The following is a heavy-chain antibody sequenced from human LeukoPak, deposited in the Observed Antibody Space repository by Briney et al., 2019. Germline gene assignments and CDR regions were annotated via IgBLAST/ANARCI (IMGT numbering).Heavy chain of an antibody. CDR3: AGATKWLAHDF. D-gene: IGHD6-19*01. CDR1: GFTVGGTY. CDR2: IFDAGRT. V-gene: IGHV3-53*01. Sequence: GGSLRLSCAASGFTVGGTYMSWVRQAAGKGWQWVSTIFDAGRTTYADSVQGRFTISRDSYMNTLFLQMNSLRADDTAVYYCAGATKWLAHDFWDQGILVTVSS. J-gene: IGHJ4*02.